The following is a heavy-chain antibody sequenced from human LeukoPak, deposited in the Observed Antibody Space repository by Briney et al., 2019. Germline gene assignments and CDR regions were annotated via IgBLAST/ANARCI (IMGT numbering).Heavy chain of an antibody. Sequence: PSQTLSLTCTVSGGSISSGGYYWSWIRQHPGKGLEWIGYIYYSGSTYYNPSLKSRVTISVDTSKNQFSLKLGSVTAADTAVYYCARNIYYYDSSGYPPLGYWGQGTLVTVSS. CDR1: GGSISSGGYY. D-gene: IGHD3-22*01. J-gene: IGHJ4*02. CDR2: IYYSGST. V-gene: IGHV4-31*03. CDR3: ARNIYYYDSSGYPPLGY.